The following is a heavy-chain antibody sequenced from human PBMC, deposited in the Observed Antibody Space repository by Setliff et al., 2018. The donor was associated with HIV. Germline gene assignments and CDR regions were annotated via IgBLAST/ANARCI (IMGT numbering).Heavy chain of an antibody. Sequence: ASVKVSCKASGYTFTSYDINRVRQATGQGLEWMGWMNPNSGNTGYAQKFQGRVTITRNTSISTAYMELSSLRSEDTAVYYCARGHAVVVPAVYYYYYGMDVWGQGTTVTVSS. CDR1: GYTFTSYD. J-gene: IGHJ6*02. CDR2: MNPNSGNT. D-gene: IGHD2-2*01. CDR3: ARGHAVVVPAVYYYYYGMDV. V-gene: IGHV1-8*03.